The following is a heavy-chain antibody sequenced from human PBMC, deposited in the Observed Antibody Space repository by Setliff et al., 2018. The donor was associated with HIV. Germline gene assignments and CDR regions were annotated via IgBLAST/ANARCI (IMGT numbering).Heavy chain of an antibody. CDR2: IYYSGNT. J-gene: IGHJ6*03. Sequence: PSETLSLTCTVSRGSISRYYWSWIRQPPGKGLEWIGYIYYSGNTYYHPSLKSRFTISVDTSKNQFSLKVNSVTAADTAVYYCARGARLLAGYSDRWDYYYMGVWGKGTTVTVSS. V-gene: IGHV4-59*12. D-gene: IGHD6-13*01. CDR3: ARGARLLAGYSDRWDYYYMGV. CDR1: RGSISRYY.